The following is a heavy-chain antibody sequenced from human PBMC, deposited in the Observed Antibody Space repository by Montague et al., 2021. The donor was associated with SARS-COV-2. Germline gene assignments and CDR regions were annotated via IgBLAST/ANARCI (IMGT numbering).Heavy chain of an antibody. J-gene: IGHJ3*01. D-gene: IGHD3-10*01. Sequence: SLRLSGAASGFXFSRYWMTWVRQAPGKGLAWVANIKTDGNDRSYLHSLXVRFTVSRDNAKNSLYLQMNGLRAEDTAVYYCARDLDVRQDSGAYYDAFDVWGQGTMVTVSS. CDR1: GFXFSRYW. V-gene: IGHV3-7*01. CDR2: IKTDGNDR. CDR3: ARDLDVRQDSGAYYDAFDV.